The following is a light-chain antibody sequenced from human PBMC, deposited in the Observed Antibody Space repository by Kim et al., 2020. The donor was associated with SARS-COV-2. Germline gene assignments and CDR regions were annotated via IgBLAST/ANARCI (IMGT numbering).Light chain of an antibody. CDR1: QDIRND. J-gene: IGKJ2*01. CDR2: AAF. CDR3: LQHSSYPLT. V-gene: IGKV1-17*02. Sequence: SASVGDRVTITCRASQDIRNDLGWYQQKPGKAPKRLISAAFSLQSGVPLRFSGSGSGTEFTLTITNLQPEDFATYYCLQHSSYPLTFGEGTKLEI.